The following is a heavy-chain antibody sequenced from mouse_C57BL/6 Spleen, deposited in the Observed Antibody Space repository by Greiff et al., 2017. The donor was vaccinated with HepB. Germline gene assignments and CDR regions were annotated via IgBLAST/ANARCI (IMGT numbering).Heavy chain of an antibody. CDR2: IHPNSGST. D-gene: IGHD1-1*01. Sequence: VQLQQPGAELVKPGASVKLSCKASGYTFTSYWMHWVKQRPGQGLEWIGMIHPNSGSTNYNEKFKSKATLTVEKSSSTAYMQLSSLTSEDSAVYYCARRIGSSYNWYFDVWGTGTTVTVSS. CDR1: GYTFTSYW. CDR3: ARRIGSSYNWYFDV. J-gene: IGHJ1*03. V-gene: IGHV1-64*01.